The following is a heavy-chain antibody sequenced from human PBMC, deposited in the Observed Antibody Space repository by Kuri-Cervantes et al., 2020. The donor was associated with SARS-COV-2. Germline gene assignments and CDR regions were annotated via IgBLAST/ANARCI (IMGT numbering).Heavy chain of an antibody. D-gene: IGHD5-12*01. CDR1: GFTFSSYS. CDR2: ISSSSSNI. J-gene: IGHJ4*02. V-gene: IGHV3-48*01. Sequence: GGSLRLSCAASGFTFSSYSMNWVRQAPGKGLEWVSYISSSSSNIYYADSVKGRFTISRDNSKNTVYLQMNSLRAEDTAVYYCTKDFVYGYTDYWGQGTLVTVSS. CDR3: TKDFVYGYTDY.